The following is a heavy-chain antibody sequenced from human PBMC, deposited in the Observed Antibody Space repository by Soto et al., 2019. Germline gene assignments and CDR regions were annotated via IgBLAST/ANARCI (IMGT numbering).Heavy chain of an antibody. CDR1: GFIFNRYA. CDR2: IRASGVHT. CDR3: AKGRYASSTYYFDF. Sequence: GGSLRLSCAASGFIFNRYAMTCVRQAPGKGLEWVSAIRASGVHTYYADSVKGRFTVSRDNSKNTLFLHMNSLGAEDTAVYHCAKGRYASSTYYFDFWGQGALVTVSS. V-gene: IGHV3-23*01. J-gene: IGHJ4*02. D-gene: IGHD2-2*01.